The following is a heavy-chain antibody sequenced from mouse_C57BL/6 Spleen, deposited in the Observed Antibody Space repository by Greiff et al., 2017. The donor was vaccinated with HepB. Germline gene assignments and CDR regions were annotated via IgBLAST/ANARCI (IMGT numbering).Heavy chain of an antibody. CDR2: IDPANGNT. D-gene: IGHD2-1*01. V-gene: IGHV14-3*01. Sequence: EVQLQQSVAELVRPGASVKLSCTASGFNIKNTYMHWVKQRPEQGLEWIGRIDPANGNTKYAPKFQGKVTITADTTSNTTYLQLSSLTSEDTAIYYCARRSYYGLRDYFDYWGQGTTLTVSS. CDR3: ARRSYYGLRDYFDY. CDR1: GFNIKNTY. J-gene: IGHJ2*01.